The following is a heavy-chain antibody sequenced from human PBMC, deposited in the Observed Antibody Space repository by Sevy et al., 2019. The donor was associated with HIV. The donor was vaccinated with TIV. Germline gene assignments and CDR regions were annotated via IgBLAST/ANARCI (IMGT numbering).Heavy chain of an antibody. CDR3: ARDGDTAMDTLGRWRSMDV. V-gene: IGHV4-31*03. D-gene: IGHD5-18*01. CDR1: GGSISSGGYY. CDR2: IYDSGST. Sequence: SETLSLTCTVSGGSISSGGYYRSWIRQNPGKGLEWIGYIYDSGSTYYNPSLKSRVTISVDTSKNQFSLKLSSVTAADTAVYYCARDGDTAMDTLGRWRSMDVWGQGTTVTVSS. J-gene: IGHJ6*02.